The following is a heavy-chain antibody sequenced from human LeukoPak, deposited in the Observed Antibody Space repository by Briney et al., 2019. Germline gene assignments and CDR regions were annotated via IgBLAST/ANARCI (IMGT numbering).Heavy chain of an antibody. CDR1: GDSISSLF. CDR3: ARDSGTTGEVKFDP. CDR2: IYGSRST. J-gene: IGHJ5*02. V-gene: IGHV4-4*07. Sequence: PSETLSLTCTVSGDSISSLFLSWIRQPAGKGLEWIGRIYGSRSTTYNPSLKSRVTMSVDTSKNQFSLKLTSVTAADTAVYYCARDSGTTGEVKFDPWGHGILVTVSS. D-gene: IGHD3-10*01.